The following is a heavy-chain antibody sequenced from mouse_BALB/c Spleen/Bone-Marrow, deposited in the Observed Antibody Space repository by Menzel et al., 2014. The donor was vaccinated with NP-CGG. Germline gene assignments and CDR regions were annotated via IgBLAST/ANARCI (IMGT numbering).Heavy chain of an antibody. J-gene: IGHJ1*01. CDR2: ISNLAYSI. CDR1: GFTFSDYG. Sequence: EVMLVESGGGLVQPGGSWKLSCAASGFTFSDYGMAWVRQAPGKGPEWVAFISNLAYSIYYADTVTGRFTISRENAKNTLYLEMSSLRSEDTAMYYCARDQVYYYGSSYGYFDVWGAGTTVTVSS. D-gene: IGHD1-1*01. CDR3: ARDQVYYYGSSYGYFDV. V-gene: IGHV5-15*02.